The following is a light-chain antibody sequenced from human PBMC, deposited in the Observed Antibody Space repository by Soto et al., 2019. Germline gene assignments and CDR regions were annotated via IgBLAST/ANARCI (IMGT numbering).Light chain of an antibody. CDR3: QQRSDWPLT. V-gene: IGKV3-11*01. CDR2: DAS. CDR1: QSVSSY. J-gene: IGKJ4*01. Sequence: EIVFTQSPATLSLSPGERGTLACRASQSVSSYLAWYQQKPGQAPRILIYDASNRDTGIPARFSGSGSGTDFTLAISSLEPEDFAVYYCQQRSDWPLTFGGGTKVDI.